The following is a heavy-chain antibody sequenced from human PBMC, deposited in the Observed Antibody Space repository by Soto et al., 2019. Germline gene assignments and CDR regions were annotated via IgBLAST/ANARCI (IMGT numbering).Heavy chain of an antibody. V-gene: IGHV3-13*04. CDR3: ARGSQFCLGELSGGDSFDL. J-gene: IGHJ3*01. CDR2: IGTFGDT. CDR1: GFTFSSYD. D-gene: IGHD3-16*02. Sequence: GGSLRLSCAASGFTFSSYDMHWVRQATGKGLEWVSAIGTFGDTYYLDSVKGRFTFSREDASNSLFLQMNSLGAGDTAIYYCARGSQFCLGELSGGDSFDLWGQGTMVTVSS.